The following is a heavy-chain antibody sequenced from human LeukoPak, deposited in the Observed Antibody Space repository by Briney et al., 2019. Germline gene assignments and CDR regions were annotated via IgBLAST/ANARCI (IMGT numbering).Heavy chain of an antibody. CDR3: VGLWRPAKNYDYLWGTFRNTYYFDY. CDR1: GGSFSDYY. Sequence: PSETLSLTCAVYGGSFSDYYWTWIRQSSGKGLEWIGQINHSGSTKYNPSLKSRVTISVDMSKNQFSLKLSSVTAADTALYYCVGLWRPAKNYDYLWGTFRNTYYFDYWGQGTLVTVSS. J-gene: IGHJ4*02. CDR2: INHSGST. D-gene: IGHD3-16*02. V-gene: IGHV4-34*01.